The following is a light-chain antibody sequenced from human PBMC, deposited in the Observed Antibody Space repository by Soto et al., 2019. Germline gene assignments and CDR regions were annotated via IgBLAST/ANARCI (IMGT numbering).Light chain of an antibody. Sequence: EIVLTQSPGTLSLSPGERATLSCRASQSIGSSYLAWYQQKHGQAPRLLIYGASSRATGVPDRFSGSGSGTDFTLTISGLEPEDFAVYYWQQYGTSSWTFGQGTKVEIK. CDR1: QSIGSSY. CDR2: GAS. J-gene: IGKJ1*01. CDR3: QQYGTSSWT. V-gene: IGKV3-20*01.